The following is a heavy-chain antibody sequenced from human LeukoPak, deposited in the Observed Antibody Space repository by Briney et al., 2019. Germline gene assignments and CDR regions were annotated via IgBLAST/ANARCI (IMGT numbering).Heavy chain of an antibody. Sequence: PGGSLRLSCAASGFTFSSYGMHWVRQAPGKGLEWVAVIWYDGSNKYYADSVKGRFTISRDNSKNTLYLQMNSLRAEDTAVYYCARGGAAAGAFDIWGQGTMVTVSS. J-gene: IGHJ3*02. D-gene: IGHD6-13*01. V-gene: IGHV3-33*01. CDR3: ARGGAAAGAFDI. CDR1: GFTFSSYG. CDR2: IWYDGSNK.